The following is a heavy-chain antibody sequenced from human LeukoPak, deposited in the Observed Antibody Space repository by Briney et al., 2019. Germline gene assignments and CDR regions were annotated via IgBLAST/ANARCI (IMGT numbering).Heavy chain of an antibody. CDR1: GFTFSSYS. J-gene: IGHJ4*02. D-gene: IGHD1-26*01. CDR3: ARDGAGGTFDY. V-gene: IGHV3-21*01. Sequence: GGSLRLSCAASGFTFSSYSMNWVRQAPGKGLEWVSSISSSSSSYIYYADSVKGRFTISRDNAKNSLYLQMNSLRAEDTAVYYCARDGAGGTFDYWGQGTLVTVSS. CDR2: ISSSSSSYI.